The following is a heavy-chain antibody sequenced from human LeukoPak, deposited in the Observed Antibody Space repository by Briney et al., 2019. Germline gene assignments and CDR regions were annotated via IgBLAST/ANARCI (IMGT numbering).Heavy chain of an antibody. V-gene: IGHV4-31*03. J-gene: IGHJ5*02. Sequence: QTLSLTCTVSGGSISSGGYYWSWIRQHPGKGLEWIGDIYYSGSTYYNPSLKSRVTISVDTSKNHFSLKLSSVTAADTAVYYCARDLGNYYDSSAHRTNWFDPWGQGTLVTVSS. CDR1: GGSISSGGYY. D-gene: IGHD3-22*01. CDR3: ARDLGNYYDSSAHRTNWFDP. CDR2: IYYSGST.